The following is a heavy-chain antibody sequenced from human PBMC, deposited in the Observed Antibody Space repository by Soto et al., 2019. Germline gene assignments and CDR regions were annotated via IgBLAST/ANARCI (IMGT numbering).Heavy chain of an antibody. CDR2: ISAYNGNT. CDR3: ERDRYCSGGSCYRYYYSGMDV. Sequence: ASVKVSCKSSGYTFTSYGISWVRQALGQGLEWMGWISAYNGNTNYAQKLQGRVTMTTDKSTSTAYTELRRIRSDDTAVYYCERDRYCSGGSCYRYYYSGMDVWGKGNSVTVSS. D-gene: IGHD2-15*01. CDR1: GYTFTSYG. J-gene: IGHJ6*04. V-gene: IGHV1-18*04.